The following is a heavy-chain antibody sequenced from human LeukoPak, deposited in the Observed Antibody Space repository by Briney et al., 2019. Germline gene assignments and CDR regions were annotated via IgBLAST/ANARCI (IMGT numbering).Heavy chain of an antibody. V-gene: IGHV3-21*01. CDR2: ISSSGSYI. CDR1: GFTFSSYS. Sequence: GGSLRLSCAASGFTFSSYSMNWVRQAPGKGLEWVSSISSSGSYIYYADSVKGRFTISRDNAKNSLYLQMNSLRAEDTAVYYCARDGPWGGYFDYWGQGTLVTVSS. J-gene: IGHJ4*02. CDR3: ARDGPWGGYFDY. D-gene: IGHD3-16*01.